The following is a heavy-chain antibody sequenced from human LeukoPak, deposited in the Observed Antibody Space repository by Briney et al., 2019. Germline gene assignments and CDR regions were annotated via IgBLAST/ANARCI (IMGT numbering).Heavy chain of an antibody. V-gene: IGHV3-30*18. D-gene: IGHD3-10*01. J-gene: IGHJ4*02. CDR2: IAYDGRNK. CDR3: TKLFPWFGELWEPAFGDY. Sequence: GRALRLSCAASGSTFSNYVTHWVRQAPGKGLEWVTVIAYDGRNKYFADSVKGRFTISRDNSKNTLFLQMNSLRVEDTAVYYCTKLFPWFGELWEPAFGDYWGQGTLVTVSS. CDR1: GSTFSNYV.